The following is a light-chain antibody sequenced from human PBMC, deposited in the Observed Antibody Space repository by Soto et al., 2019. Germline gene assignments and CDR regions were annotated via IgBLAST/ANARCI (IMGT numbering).Light chain of an antibody. CDR2: DAS. CDR3: QQRSNWPPAIT. J-gene: IGKJ5*01. V-gene: IGKV3-11*01. CDR1: QSVSSY. Sequence: EIVLTQSPATLSLSPGERATLSCRASQSVSSYLAWYQQKPGQAPRLLIYDASNRATGIPARFSGSGSGTDFTLTISGLETEDVAVYYCQQRSNWPPAITFGQGTGLEIK.